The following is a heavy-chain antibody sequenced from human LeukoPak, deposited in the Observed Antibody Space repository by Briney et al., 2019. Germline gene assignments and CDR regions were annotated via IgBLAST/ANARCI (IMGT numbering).Heavy chain of an antibody. CDR1: GFTFTNYW. Sequence: PGGSLRLSCAASGFTFTNYWVSWFRQAPGQGLEWVASIKQDGSERYYVDSVKGRFTISRDNAKNSLFLQLSSLRVEDTAVYYFARGSIHVYHLYTDYWGQGTLVTASS. CDR2: IKQDGSER. CDR3: ARGSIHVYHLYTDY. V-gene: IGHV3-7*01. D-gene: IGHD3-16*01. J-gene: IGHJ4*02.